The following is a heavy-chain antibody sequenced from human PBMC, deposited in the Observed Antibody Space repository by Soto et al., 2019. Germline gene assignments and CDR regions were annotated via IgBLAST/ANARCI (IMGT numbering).Heavy chain of an antibody. CDR1: GGSVNSGGYS. D-gene: IGHD2-8*01. J-gene: IGHJ5*02. Sequence: PSETLSLTCSVSGGSVNSGGYSWSWIRQPPGKGLEWIGFISPSGSPAYNPSRKSRVTISVDRSNNQISLELSSVTAADTAVYYCARGVLAWGPGTLVTVSS. CDR2: ISPSGSP. CDR3: ARGVLA. V-gene: IGHV4-30-2*01.